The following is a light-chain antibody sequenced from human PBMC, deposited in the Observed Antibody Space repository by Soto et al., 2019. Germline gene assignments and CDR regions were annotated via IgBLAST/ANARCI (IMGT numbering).Light chain of an antibody. CDR3: QQYNSPQVN. V-gene: IGKV1-5*03. Sequence: DIQMTQSPSTLSASVGDRVTITCRASQTISTWLAWYQQKPGKAPKLLIYKASSLESGVPSRFSGSGSGTEFTLTISSLQPDDLESYYCQQYNSPQVNFGPGTKGDI. CDR2: KAS. J-gene: IGKJ3*01. CDR1: QTISTW.